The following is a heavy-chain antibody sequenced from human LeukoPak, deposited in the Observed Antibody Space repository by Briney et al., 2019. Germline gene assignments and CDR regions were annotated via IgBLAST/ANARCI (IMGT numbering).Heavy chain of an antibody. Sequence: GGSLRLSCAASGFTFGTYAMTWVRQAPGKGLEWVSVISGSGGSTNYADSVKGRFIISRDNSRNTLFLQMNSLRAEDTAVYYCARDHSSSWDGDYWGQGTLVTVSS. CDR3: ARDHSSSWDGDY. CDR1: GFTFGTYA. V-gene: IGHV3-23*01. CDR2: ISGSGGST. J-gene: IGHJ4*02. D-gene: IGHD6-13*01.